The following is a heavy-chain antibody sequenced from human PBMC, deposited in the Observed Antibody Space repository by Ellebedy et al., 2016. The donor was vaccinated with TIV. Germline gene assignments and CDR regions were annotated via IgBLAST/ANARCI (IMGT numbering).Heavy chain of an antibody. CDR1: GGTFTTFV. D-gene: IGHD6-13*01. J-gene: IGHJ4*02. V-gene: IGHV1-2*02. CDR3: AKVEFEYSSSWYGVGYFDH. Sequence: AASVKVSCKASGGTFTTFVISWVRQAPGQGLEWMGWINPNSGVTNYAQKFQGRVIMTRDTSISTASLELSRVRSDDSAVYYCAKVEFEYSSSWYGVGYFDHWGQGTLVTVSS. CDR2: INPNSGVT.